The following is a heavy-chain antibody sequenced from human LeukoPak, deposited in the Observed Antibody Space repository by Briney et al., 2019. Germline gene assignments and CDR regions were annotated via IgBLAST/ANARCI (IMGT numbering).Heavy chain of an antibody. CDR1: GGSISRIRSYF. CDR3: ARSMGKWELRFGKYFDY. V-gene: IGHV4-61*05. J-gene: IGHJ4*02. Sequence: SETLSLTCSVSGGSISRIRSYFWACIRQPPGKGLEWIGYIYYSGSTNYSPFLKSRVTISVDTSKNQFSLKLSSVTAADTAVYYCARSMGKWELRFGKYFDYWGQGTLVTVSS. CDR2: IYYSGST. D-gene: IGHD1-26*01.